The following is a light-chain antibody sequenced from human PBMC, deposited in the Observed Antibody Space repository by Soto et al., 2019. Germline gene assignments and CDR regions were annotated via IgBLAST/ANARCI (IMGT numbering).Light chain of an antibody. CDR1: QNINTW. J-gene: IGKJ5*01. Sequence: DIQMSQSPSTLSASVGDRVTITCRASQNINTWLAWYQQQPGKAPKLLIYKASSLQSGVPSRFSGSGSGTEFTLTISSLQPDDFATYYCQQFNSFPITFGQGTRLEIK. CDR2: KAS. V-gene: IGKV1-5*03. CDR3: QQFNSFPIT.